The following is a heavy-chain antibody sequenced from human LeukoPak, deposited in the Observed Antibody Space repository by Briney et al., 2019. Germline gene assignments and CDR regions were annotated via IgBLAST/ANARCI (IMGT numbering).Heavy chain of an antibody. V-gene: IGHV3-23*01. CDR2: ISGSGGST. J-gene: IGHJ6*03. Sequence: QSGGSLRLSCAASGFTFSSYGMSWVRQAPGKGLEWVSAISGSGGSTYYADSVKGRFTISRDNSKNTLYLQMNSLRAEDTAVYYCARYCSSTSCYEFYFFYYYYYMDVWGKGTTVTISS. CDR1: GFTFSSYG. D-gene: IGHD2-2*01. CDR3: ARYCSSTSCYEFYFFYYYYYMDV.